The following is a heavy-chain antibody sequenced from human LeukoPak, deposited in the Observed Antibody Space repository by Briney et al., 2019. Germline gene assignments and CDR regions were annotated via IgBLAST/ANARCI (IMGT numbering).Heavy chain of an antibody. D-gene: IGHD6-13*01. Sequence: SQTLSLTCTVSGGSISSGAYYWSWIRQHPGKGLEWIGYIYYSGSTHYNPSLKSRVTILVDTSKNQFSLKLSSVTAADTAVYYCVRDIAAAGGFDYWGQGTLVTVSS. J-gene: IGHJ4*02. V-gene: IGHV4-31*03. CDR3: VRDIAAAGGFDY. CDR2: IYYSGST. CDR1: GGSISSGAYY.